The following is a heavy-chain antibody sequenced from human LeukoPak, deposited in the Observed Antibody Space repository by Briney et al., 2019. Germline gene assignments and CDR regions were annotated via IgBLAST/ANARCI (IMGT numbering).Heavy chain of an antibody. CDR1: GGSISSYY. CDR3: TRDPTLNSMADAFDT. J-gene: IGHJ3*02. CDR2: IYYSGST. V-gene: IGHV4-59*01. Sequence: SETLSLTCTVSGGSISSYYWSWIRQPPGKGLEWIGYIYYSGSTNYNPSLKSRVTISVDTSKNQFSLKLSSVTAADTAVYYCTRDPTLNSMADAFDTWGQGTMVTVSS. D-gene: IGHD5-24*01.